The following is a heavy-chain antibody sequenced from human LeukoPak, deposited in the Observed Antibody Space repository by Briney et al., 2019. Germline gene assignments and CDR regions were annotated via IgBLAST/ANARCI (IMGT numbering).Heavy chain of an antibody. CDR3: ARVKDPGGYYYYYYMDI. D-gene: IGHD3-16*01. CDR2: INHSGST. V-gene: IGHV4-39*07. CDR1: DDSINNDRYF. J-gene: IGHJ6*03. Sequence: SETLSLTCSISDDSINNDRYFWAWIRQPPGKGLEWIGEINHSGSTNYNPSLKSRVTISVDTSKNQFSLKVSSVTAADTAVYYCARVKDPGGYYYYYYMDIWGKGNTVTVSS.